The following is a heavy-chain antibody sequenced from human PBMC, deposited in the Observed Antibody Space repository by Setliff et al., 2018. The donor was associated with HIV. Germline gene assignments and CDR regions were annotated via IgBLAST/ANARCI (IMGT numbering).Heavy chain of an antibody. CDR1: GFTFSSYS. D-gene: IGHD6-19*01. CDR2: ISSSSSYI. V-gene: IGHV3-21*01. J-gene: IGHJ3*02. CDR3: ARYALAVPGYHNAFDI. Sequence: PGGSLRLSCAASGFTFSSYSMNWVRQAPGKGLECVSSISSSSSYIYYADSAKGRFTISRDNAKNSLYLQMNSLRAEDTAVYYCARYALAVPGYHNAFDIWGQGTMVTVSS.